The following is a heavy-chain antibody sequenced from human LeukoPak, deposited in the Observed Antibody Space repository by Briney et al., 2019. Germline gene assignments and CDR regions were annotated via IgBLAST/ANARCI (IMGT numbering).Heavy chain of an antibody. Sequence: GGSLRLSCAASGFTFRSYAMHWVRQAPGKGLEWVAVISYDGSNKYYADSVKGRFTISRDNSKNTLYLQMNSLRAEDTAVYYCARDYEQQLVLYGMDVWGQGTTVTVSS. CDR3: ARDYEQQLVLYGMDV. D-gene: IGHD6-13*01. J-gene: IGHJ6*02. V-gene: IGHV3-30*04. CDR2: ISYDGSNK. CDR1: GFTFRSYA.